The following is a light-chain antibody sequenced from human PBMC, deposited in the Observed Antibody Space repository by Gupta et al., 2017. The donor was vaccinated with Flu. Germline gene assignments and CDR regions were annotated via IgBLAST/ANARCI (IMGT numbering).Light chain of an antibody. J-gene: IGKJ1*01. Sequence: DIVLTQSPATLSLSPGERATLPCRASQSVSSYLAWYQQKPGQAPRLLIYDASNRATGIPARFSGSGSGTDFTLTISSLEPEDFAVYYCQQRSNSWTFGQGTKVEIK. CDR2: DAS. V-gene: IGKV3-11*01. CDR1: QSVSSY. CDR3: QQRSNSWT.